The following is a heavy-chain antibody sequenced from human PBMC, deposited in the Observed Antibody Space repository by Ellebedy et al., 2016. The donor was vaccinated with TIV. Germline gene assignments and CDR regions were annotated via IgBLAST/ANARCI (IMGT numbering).Heavy chain of an antibody. V-gene: IGHV5-51*01. CDR1: GYSFTNYW. Sequence: GESLKISXKGSGYSFTNYWIGWVRQMPGKGLEWMGIIYPDDSDNSYSPSFQGQVSISADKSISTAYLQLSSLKASDTAMYYCATGLTGEAQAGWGQGTLVTVSS. CDR3: ATGLTGEAQAG. CDR2: IYPDDSDN. J-gene: IGHJ4*02. D-gene: IGHD3-9*01.